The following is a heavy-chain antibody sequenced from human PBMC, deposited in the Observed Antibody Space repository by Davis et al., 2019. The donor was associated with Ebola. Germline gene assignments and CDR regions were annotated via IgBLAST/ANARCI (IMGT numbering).Heavy chain of an antibody. CDR1: GFTFGSYG. Sequence: GESLKISCAASGFTFGSYGMHWVRQAPGKGLEWVAVISYDGSNKYYADSVKGRFTISRDNSKNTLYLQMNSLRAEDTAVYYCAKVGYPGYWGQGTLVTVSS. J-gene: IGHJ4*02. CDR3: AKVGYPGY. D-gene: IGHD2-15*01. CDR2: ISYDGSNK. V-gene: IGHV3-30*18.